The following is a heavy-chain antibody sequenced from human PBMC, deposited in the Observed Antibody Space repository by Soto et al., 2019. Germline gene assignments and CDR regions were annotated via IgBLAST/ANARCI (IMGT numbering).Heavy chain of an antibody. V-gene: IGHV1-18*01. Sequence: QIQLVQSGAEVKKAGASVKVSCKASGCTFTNYGISWVRQALGQGLEWMGWISAYNDNTNYAQKFQGRVTLTTDTSTRTAYMELRSLTSDDTAVYYCAREGYYYGSGSYSPPRYYGMDVWGQGTTVTVFS. CDR3: AREGYYYGSGSYSPPRYYGMDV. D-gene: IGHD3-10*01. CDR2: ISAYNDNT. CDR1: GCTFTNYG. J-gene: IGHJ6*02.